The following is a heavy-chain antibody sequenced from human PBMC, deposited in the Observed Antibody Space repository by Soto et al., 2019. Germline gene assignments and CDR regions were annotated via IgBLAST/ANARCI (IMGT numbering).Heavy chain of an antibody. J-gene: IGHJ5*02. CDR2: ISANNGKT. D-gene: IGHD3-22*01. CDR1: GYTFTNYG. CDR3: ARSPYFSDSSGPNWFDP. Sequence: QVQLVQSGAEVKKPGASVKVSCKASGYTFTNYGISWVRQAPGQGLEWMGWISANNGKTNYAQKLQGRVTMTTDTSTSTAYMELRSLRSDDTAVYYCARSPYFSDSSGPNWFDPWGQGTLVTVSS. V-gene: IGHV1-18*01.